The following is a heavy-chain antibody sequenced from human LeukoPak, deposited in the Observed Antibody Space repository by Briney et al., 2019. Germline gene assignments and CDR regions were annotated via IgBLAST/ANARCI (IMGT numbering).Heavy chain of an antibody. CDR1: GFSLSDYT. V-gene: IGHV3-48*02. Sequence: SGGSLRLSCTASGFSLSDYTMNWVRQAPGKGQEWISYISTRSNTIYYADSVRGRFTISRDDAKNSLFLKMNSLRDEDTALYYCARDQPQYYYAMDVWGQGTTVTVSS. J-gene: IGHJ6*02. CDR2: ISTRSNTI. CDR3: ARDQPQYYYAMDV.